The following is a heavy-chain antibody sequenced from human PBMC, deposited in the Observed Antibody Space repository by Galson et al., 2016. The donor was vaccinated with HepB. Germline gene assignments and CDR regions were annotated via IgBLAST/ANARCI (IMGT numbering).Heavy chain of an antibody. CDR1: GFTLSSYG. D-gene: IGHD2-8*01. CDR3: ARDPSFLPRNGAFDI. J-gene: IGHJ3*02. Sequence: SLRLSCAASGFTLSSYGMSWVRQAPGKGLEWVSALSGSGGTTYYEDSVRGRITIHTDNSRNTLLLQMNSLRAADTALYYWARDPSFLPRNGAFDIWGQGTMVTVSS. CDR2: LSGSGGTT. V-gene: IGHV3-23*01.